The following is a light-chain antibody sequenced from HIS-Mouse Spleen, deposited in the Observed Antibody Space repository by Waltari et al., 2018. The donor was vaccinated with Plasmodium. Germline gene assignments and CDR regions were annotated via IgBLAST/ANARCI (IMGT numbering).Light chain of an antibody. J-gene: IGKJ4*01. Sequence: ASQLTQSPSSLSASVGDRVTITCRASQGISSALAWYQQEPGKAPKLLIYDASRLESGVPSRFSGSGSGTDFTLTISSLQPEDFATYYCQQFNSYPLTFGGGTKVEIK. CDR3: QQFNSYPLT. CDR2: DAS. V-gene: IGKV1-13*02. CDR1: QGISSA.